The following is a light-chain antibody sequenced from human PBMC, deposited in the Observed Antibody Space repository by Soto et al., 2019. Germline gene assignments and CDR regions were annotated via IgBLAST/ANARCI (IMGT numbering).Light chain of an antibody. CDR1: QSVSSTY. Sequence: IVLTQSPGTLSLSPEERATLSCRASQSVSSTYLAWYQQKPGQAPRLLIYGASSRVTGIPDRFSGSGSGTDFTLTISRLEPEDFAVYYCQQYGSSGTFGQGTKVDIK. CDR3: QQYGSSGT. V-gene: IGKV3-20*01. J-gene: IGKJ1*01. CDR2: GAS.